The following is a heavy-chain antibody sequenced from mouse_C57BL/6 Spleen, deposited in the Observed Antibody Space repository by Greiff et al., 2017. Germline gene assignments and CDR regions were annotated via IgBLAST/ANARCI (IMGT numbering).Heavy chain of an antibody. CDR1: GFTFSNYC. J-gene: IGHJ2*01. V-gene: IGHV6-3*01. Sequence: EVQRVESGGGLVQPGGSMKLSCVASGFTFSNYCMNWVRQSPEQGLEWVAQICLKSDNYATHYEVSVKGRFTISRDDSKSSIYLQMDNSRAEDTGIYYCTGGTTVVHYWGQGTTLTVSS. CDR2: ICLKSDNYAT. D-gene: IGHD1-1*01. CDR3: TGGTTVVHY.